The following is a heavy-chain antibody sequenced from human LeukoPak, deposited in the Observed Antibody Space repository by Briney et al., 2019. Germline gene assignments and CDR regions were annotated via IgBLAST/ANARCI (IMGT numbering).Heavy chain of an antibody. CDR3: ARRVTTRRGGYYYYYMDV. D-gene: IGHD4-17*01. Sequence: GGSLRLSCAASGFSFSDYEMNWVRQAPGKGLEWLSHIDISGNTIHYADSVEGRFTISRDNAKNSLYLQMNSLRAEDTAVYYCARRVTTRRGGYYYYYMDVWGKGTTVTISS. CDR2: IDISGNTI. V-gene: IGHV3-48*03. CDR1: GFSFSDYE. J-gene: IGHJ6*03.